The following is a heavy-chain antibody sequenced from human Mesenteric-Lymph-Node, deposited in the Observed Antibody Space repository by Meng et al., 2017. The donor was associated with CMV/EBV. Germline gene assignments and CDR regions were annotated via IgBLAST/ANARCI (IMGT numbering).Heavy chain of an antibody. V-gene: IGHV4-39*01. D-gene: IGHD6-19*01. CDR2: VHYTGST. Sequence: HLRASVHGSGNPSEPLSLTCICSGDSISSFYYWGWIRQPPGRGLEWIGSVHYTGSTYYSPSLKSRVTVSVDTSKNQFSLRLTSVTAADTAVYYCARPFPSWQSPRLDPFGAWGQGTLVTVSS. J-gene: IGHJ5*02. CDR3: ARPFPSWQSPRLDPFGA. CDR1: GDSISSFYY.